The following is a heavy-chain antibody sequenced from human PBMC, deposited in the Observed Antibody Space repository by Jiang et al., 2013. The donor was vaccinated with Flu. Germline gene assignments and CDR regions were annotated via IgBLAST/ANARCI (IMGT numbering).Heavy chain of an antibody. Sequence: SGAEVKKPGSSVKVSCKASGGTFSSHAISWVRQAPGQGPEWMGRIIPIVDIANYAQKFQGRVTITANKSTSTAYMELSSLRSEDTAVYYCASDFWSGYYTGIRMEVWGQGTTVTVSS. D-gene: IGHD3-3*01. CDR2: IIPIVDIA. CDR3: ASDFWSGYYTGIRMEV. J-gene: IGHJ6*02. CDR1: GGTFSSHA. V-gene: IGHV1-69*04.